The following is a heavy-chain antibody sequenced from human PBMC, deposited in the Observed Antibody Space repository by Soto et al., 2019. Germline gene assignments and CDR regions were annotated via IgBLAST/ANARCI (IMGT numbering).Heavy chain of an antibody. J-gene: IGHJ3*02. D-gene: IGHD3-10*01. CDR2: IYYSGST. CDR1: GGSISSYY. V-gene: IGHV4-59*01. CDR3: ARDSGGGNAFDI. Sequence: SETLSLTCTVSGGSISSYYWSWIRQPPGKGLEWIGYIYYSGSTNYNPSLKSRVTISVDTSKNQFSLKLSSVTAADTAVYYCARDSGGGNAFDIWGQGTMVTVSS.